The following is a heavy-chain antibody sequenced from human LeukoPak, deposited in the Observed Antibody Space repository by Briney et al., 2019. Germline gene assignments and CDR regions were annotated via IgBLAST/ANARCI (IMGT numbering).Heavy chain of an antibody. CDR1: GGSISSGGYS. CDR2: IYHSGST. J-gene: IGHJ4*02. D-gene: IGHD3-10*01. CDR3: ARGREDGSGFRVYYFDY. Sequence: PSQTLSLTCAVSGGSISSGGYSWSWLRQPPGKGLEWIGYIYHSGSTYYNPSLKSRVTISVDRSKNQFSLKLSSVTAADTAVYYCARGREDGSGFRVYYFDYWGQGTLVTVSS. V-gene: IGHV4-30-2*01.